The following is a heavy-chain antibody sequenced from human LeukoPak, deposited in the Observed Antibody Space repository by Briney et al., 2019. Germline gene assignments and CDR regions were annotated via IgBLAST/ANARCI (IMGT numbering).Heavy chain of an antibody. CDR3: ARRGRITMVRGVIKNWFDP. D-gene: IGHD3-10*01. CDR2: IYYSGST. J-gene: IGHJ5*02. CDR1: GDSISMHY. V-gene: IGHV4-59*11. Sequence: SETLSLTCSVSGDSISMHYWSWIRQPPGKGLEWIGYIYYSGSTNYDPSLKSRVTISVDTSKNQFSLKLSSVTAADTAVYYCARRGRITMVRGVIKNWFDPWGQGTLVTVSS.